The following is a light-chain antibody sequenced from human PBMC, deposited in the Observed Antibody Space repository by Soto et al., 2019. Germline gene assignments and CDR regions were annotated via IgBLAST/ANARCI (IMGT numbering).Light chain of an antibody. J-gene: IGKJ5*01. V-gene: IGKV3-15*01. CDR1: QSVSSN. CDR3: QQYNKWPPIT. CDR2: GAS. Sequence: EIVITQSPATLSVSPGERLALSCRASQSVSSNLAWYQQKPGQAPRLLIFGASTRATGIPARFSGSGSGTEFTLTISSLQSEDFAVYYCQQYNKWPPITFGQGTRLENK.